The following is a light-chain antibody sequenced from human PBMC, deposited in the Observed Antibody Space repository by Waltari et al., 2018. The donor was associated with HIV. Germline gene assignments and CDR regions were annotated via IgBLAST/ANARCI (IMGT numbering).Light chain of an antibody. CDR3: NSYTSSNTFV. CDR2: DIT. Sequence: QSALTQPASVSGSPGQSLTIFCTGTYDDVGGYNYVSWYQHHPGKAPKVIIYDITKRPSGISDRFSGSKSGNTASLTISGLQAEDEADYYCNSYTSSNTFVFGTGTKVTVL. CDR1: YDDVGGYNY. J-gene: IGLJ1*01. V-gene: IGLV2-14*03.